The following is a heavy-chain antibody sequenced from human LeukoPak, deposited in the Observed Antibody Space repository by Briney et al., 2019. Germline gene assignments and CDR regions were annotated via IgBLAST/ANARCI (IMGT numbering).Heavy chain of an antibody. CDR1: GYTFSDYY. CDR2: INPNSGGT. D-gene: IGHD5-12*01. CDR3: ARGGVATEFDY. Sequence: GASVKVSCKASGYTFSDYYMHWVRQAPGQGLEWMGWINPNSGGTKCAQKFQGRVTMTRDTSISTAYMELSRLGSDDTAVYYCARGGVATEFDYWGQGTLVTVSS. J-gene: IGHJ4*02. V-gene: IGHV1-2*02.